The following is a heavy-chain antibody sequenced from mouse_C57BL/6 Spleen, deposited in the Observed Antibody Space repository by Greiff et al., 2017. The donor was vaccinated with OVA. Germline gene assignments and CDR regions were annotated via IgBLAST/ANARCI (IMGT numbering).Heavy chain of an antibody. CDR2: LWRGGST. CDR1: GFSLTSYG. V-gene: IGHV2-5*01. CDR3: AKSSSGYYAMDY. J-gene: IGHJ4*01. Sequence: QVQLKESGPGLVQPSQSLSITCTVSGFSLTSYGVHWVRQSPGKGLEWLGVLWRGGSTDYNAAFMSRLSITKDNSKSQVFFKMNSLQADDTAIYYCAKSSSGYYAMDYWGQGTSVTVSS. D-gene: IGHD3-2*02.